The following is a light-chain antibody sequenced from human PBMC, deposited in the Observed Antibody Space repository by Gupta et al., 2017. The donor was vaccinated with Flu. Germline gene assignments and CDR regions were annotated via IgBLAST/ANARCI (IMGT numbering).Light chain of an antibody. J-gene: IGKJ1*01. V-gene: IGKV3-11*01. CDR1: QSITRF. Sequence: EIVLTQSPATLSLSPGERVTLSCRASQSITRFLAWYKKKPGQAPRLLVFDASKREKGIPARFSGSGCGADLTLTISSREADDFAVYYCHHYTDRTPWTFGQGTRVEV. CDR3: HHYTDRTPWT. CDR2: DAS.